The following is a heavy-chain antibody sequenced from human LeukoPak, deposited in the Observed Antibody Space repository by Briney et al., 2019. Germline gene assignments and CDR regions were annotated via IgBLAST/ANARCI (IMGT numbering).Heavy chain of an antibody. D-gene: IGHD3-22*01. V-gene: IGHV1-24*01. J-gene: IGHJ4*02. CDR1: GYTLTELS. CDR2: FDPEDGET. Sequence: ASVKVSCKVSGYTLTELSMHWVRQAPGKGLEWMGGFDPEDGETIYAQKFQGRVTMTRDTSTSTVYMELSSLRSEDTAVYYCARGRGSTGWDYYDSSGYYVRGDFDYWGQGTLVTVSS. CDR3: ARGRGSTGWDYYDSSGYYVRGDFDY.